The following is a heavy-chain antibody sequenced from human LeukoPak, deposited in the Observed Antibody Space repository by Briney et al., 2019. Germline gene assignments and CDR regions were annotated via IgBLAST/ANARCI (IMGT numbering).Heavy chain of an antibody. CDR2: ISWNSGSI. D-gene: IGHD3-10*01. Sequence: PGGSLRLSCAASGFTFDDYAMHWVRQAPGKGLEWVSGISWNSGSIGYADSVKGRFTISRDNAKNSLYLQMNSLRAEDTALYYCARSGMVRASYYFDYWGQGTLVTVSS. CDR1: GFTFDDYA. CDR3: ARSGMVRASYYFDY. J-gene: IGHJ4*02. V-gene: IGHV3-9*01.